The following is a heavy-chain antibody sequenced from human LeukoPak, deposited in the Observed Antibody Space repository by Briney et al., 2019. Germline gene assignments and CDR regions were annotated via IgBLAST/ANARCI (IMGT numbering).Heavy chain of an antibody. CDR1: GFTLSTYG. J-gene: IGHJ6*02. CDR3: AKDSSYSSQSYGMDV. Sequence: PGGSLRLSCAASGFTLSTYGMHWVRQAPGKGLEWVAMISHDGNSKQYADFAKGRFTISRDNSKNTLYLQMNSLRAEDTAVYYCAKDSSYSSQSYGMDVWGQGTTVTVSS. CDR2: ISHDGNSK. V-gene: IGHV3-30*18. D-gene: IGHD4-11*01.